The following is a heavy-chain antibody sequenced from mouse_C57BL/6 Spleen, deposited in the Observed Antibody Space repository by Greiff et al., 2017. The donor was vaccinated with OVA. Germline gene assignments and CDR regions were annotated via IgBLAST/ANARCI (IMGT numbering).Heavy chain of an antibody. Sequence: VQRVESGAELAKPGASVKLSCKASGYTFTSYWMHWVKQRPGQGLEWIGYINPSSGYTKYNQKFKDKATLTADKSSSTAYMQLSSLTYEDSAVYYCARGAGGPYYAMDYWGQGTSVTVSS. CDR3: ARGAGGPYYAMDY. D-gene: IGHD3-3*01. CDR1: GYTFTSYW. V-gene: IGHV1-7*01. CDR2: INPSSGYT. J-gene: IGHJ4*01.